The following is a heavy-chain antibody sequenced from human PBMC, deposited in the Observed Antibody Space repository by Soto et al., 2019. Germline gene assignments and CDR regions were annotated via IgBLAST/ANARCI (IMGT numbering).Heavy chain of an antibody. V-gene: IGHV3-9*01. J-gene: IGHJ5*02. CDR3: AKYIGATVTTYAS. D-gene: IGHD4-17*01. CDR1: GFAFDVYA. Sequence: EVQLVESGGGLVQPGKSLRLSCAATGFAFDVYAMHWVRQAPGKGLEWVSGISWNSDSIGYADSVKGRFTISRDNAKKSLYLQMNSLTAEDTALYYCAKYIGATVTTYASWGQGTLVTVSS. CDR2: ISWNSDSI.